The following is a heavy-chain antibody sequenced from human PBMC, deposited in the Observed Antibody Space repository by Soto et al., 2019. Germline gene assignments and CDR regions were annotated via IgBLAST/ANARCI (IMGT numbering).Heavy chain of an antibody. CDR2: LYSGGST. D-gene: IGHD3-10*01. J-gene: IGHJ6*03. V-gene: IGHV3-53*04. Sequence: GGSLRLSCAASGFAVSSNYMSWVRQAPGKGLEWVSVLYSGGSTYYADSVKGRFTTSRHNSENTLYLQMNSLRTEDTAVYYCARAAWGLWFGYMDIWGKGTTVTVSS. CDR3: ARAAWGLWFGYMDI. CDR1: GFAVSSNY.